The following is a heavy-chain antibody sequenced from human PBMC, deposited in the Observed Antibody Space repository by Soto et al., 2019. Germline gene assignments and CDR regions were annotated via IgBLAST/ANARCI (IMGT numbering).Heavy chain of an antibody. J-gene: IGHJ4*02. Sequence: EVQLVESGGGLVQPGGSLRLSCAASGFTFSGYGMNWFRQAPGKGLEWVSYISSSSSTIYYADSVKGRFTVSRDNANNSLYLQMNSLRAEDTAVYYCARDYYGSGIDYWGQGTLVTVSS. V-gene: IGHV3-48*01. CDR2: ISSSSSTI. D-gene: IGHD3-10*01. CDR1: GFTFSGYG. CDR3: ARDYYGSGIDY.